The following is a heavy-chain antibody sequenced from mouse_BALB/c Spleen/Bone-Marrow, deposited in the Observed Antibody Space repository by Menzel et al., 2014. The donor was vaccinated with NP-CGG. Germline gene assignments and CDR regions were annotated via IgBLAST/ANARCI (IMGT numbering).Heavy chain of an antibody. J-gene: IGHJ3*01. Sequence: DVQLQESGGGLVQPGGSLKLSCAASGFDFSRYWMSWVRQAPGKGLEWIGEINPGSSTINYTPSRKDKFIISRDNAKNALHLQMSKVRSEDTALYYCARLSFHGLCAYWGQGTLDSVST. CDR1: GFDFSRYW. V-gene: IGHV4-1*02. CDR2: INPGSSTI. CDR3: ARLSFHGLCAY. D-gene: IGHD3-3*01.